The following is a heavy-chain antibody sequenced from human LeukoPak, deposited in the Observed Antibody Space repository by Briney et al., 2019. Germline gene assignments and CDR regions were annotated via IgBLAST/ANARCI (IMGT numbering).Heavy chain of an antibody. CDR3: ARSMGSWSLKGFDY. CDR1: GYIFTSYA. CDR2: INTNTGNP. J-gene: IGHJ4*02. Sequence: ASVKVSSMASGYIFTSYAMNWVRQAPGQGLEWMGWINTNTGNPTYVQGFTGRFVFSLDTSVSTAYLQIRSLKAEDTAVYYCARSMGSWSLKGFDYWGQGTLVTVSS. V-gene: IGHV7-4-1*01. D-gene: IGHD2-15*01.